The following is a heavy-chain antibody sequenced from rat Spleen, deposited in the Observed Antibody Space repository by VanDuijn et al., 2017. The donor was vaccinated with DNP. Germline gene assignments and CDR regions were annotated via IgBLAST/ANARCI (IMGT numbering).Heavy chain of an antibody. CDR1: GFTFRDYY. J-gene: IGHJ2*01. CDR3: ARHGTTVVFDY. D-gene: IGHD1-1*01. CDR2: ISHNGGYT. V-gene: IGHV5S11*01. Sequence: EVQLVESGGGLVQPGRSLKLSCAASGFTFRDYYMAWVRQAPTKGLEWVASISHNGGYTYYRDSVKGRFTISRDYAKTSLYLQMDSLRSEETATYYCARHGTTVVFDYWGQGVMVTVSS.